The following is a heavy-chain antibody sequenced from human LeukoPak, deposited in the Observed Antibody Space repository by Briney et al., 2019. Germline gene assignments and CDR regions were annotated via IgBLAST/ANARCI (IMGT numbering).Heavy chain of an antibody. J-gene: IGHJ5*01. V-gene: IGHV3-33*01. CDR3: ARGFELITFGGAIGKLNWFDS. CDR1: GFTFSNYD. Sequence: GGSLRLSCAASGFTFSNYDVNWVRQAPGKGLEWVALIWYAGTNEYYADSVKGRFTISRDNSKNTLYLHMYSLRAEDTAVYYCARGFELITFGGAIGKLNWFDSWGQGTLVTVSS. D-gene: IGHD3-16*02. CDR2: IWYAGTNE.